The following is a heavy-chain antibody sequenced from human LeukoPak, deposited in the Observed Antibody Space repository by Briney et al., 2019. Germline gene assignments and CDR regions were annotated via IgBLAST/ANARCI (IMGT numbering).Heavy chain of an antibody. V-gene: IGHV3-33*01. D-gene: IGHD2/OR15-2a*01. CDR3: ERENIPSSFYYYYGMDV. CDR1: GFTFSSYG. J-gene: IGHJ6*02. CDR2: IWYDGSNK. Sequence: GGSLRLSCAASGFTFSSYGMHWVRQAPGKGLEWVAVIWYDGSNKYYADSVKGRFTISRDNSKNTLYLQMNSLRAEDTAVYYCERENIPSSFYYYYGMDVWGQGTTVTVSS.